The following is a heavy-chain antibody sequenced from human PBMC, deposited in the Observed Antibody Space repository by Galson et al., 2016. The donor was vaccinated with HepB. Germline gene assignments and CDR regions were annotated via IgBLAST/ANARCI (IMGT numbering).Heavy chain of an antibody. D-gene: IGHD5-12*01. V-gene: IGHV3-23*01. CDR3: ARNRGYSGYDAFDI. J-gene: IGHJ3*02. CDR2: ISGSGGST. CDR1: GFTFSSYG. Sequence: SLRLSCAASGFTFSSYGMHWVRQAPGKGLEWVSGISGSGGSTYYVDSVKGRFTISRDNSKNTLYLQLNSLRAEDTAVYYCARNRGYSGYDAFDIWGQGTMVTVSS.